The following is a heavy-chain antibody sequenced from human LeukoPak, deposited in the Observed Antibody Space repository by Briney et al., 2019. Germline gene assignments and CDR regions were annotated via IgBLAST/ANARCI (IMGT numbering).Heavy chain of an antibody. CDR2: IVVGSGNT. J-gene: IGHJ3*02. Sequence: SVKVSCKASGFSFTNSAVQGVRQARGQRLEWIGWIVVGSGNTIYVQKFQERVTITSDMSTSTAYMELSSLRSEDTAVYYCAAAYIGGAMVTNAFDIWGQGTMVTVSS. D-gene: IGHD5-18*01. V-gene: IGHV1-58*01. CDR1: GFSFTNSA. CDR3: AAAYIGGAMVTNAFDI.